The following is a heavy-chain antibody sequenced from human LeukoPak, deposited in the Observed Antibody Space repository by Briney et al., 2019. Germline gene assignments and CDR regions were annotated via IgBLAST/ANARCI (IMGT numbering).Heavy chain of an antibody. Sequence: ASVKLSCKASGYTFTSYVISWVRQAPGQGLEWMGWIRAYNGNTNYAQKLQGRVTMTTDTSTSTAYMELRSLRSDDTAVYYCARDYRLSGGKGFDPWGQGTLVTVSS. D-gene: IGHD4-23*01. J-gene: IGHJ5*02. CDR3: ARDYRLSGGKGFDP. CDR2: IRAYNGNT. V-gene: IGHV1-18*01. CDR1: GYTFTSYV.